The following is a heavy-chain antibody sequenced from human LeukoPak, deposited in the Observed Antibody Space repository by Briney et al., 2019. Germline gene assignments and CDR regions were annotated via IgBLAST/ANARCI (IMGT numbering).Heavy chain of an antibody. J-gene: IGHJ4*02. CDR1: GFTVSSNY. V-gene: IGHV3-66*01. D-gene: IGHD3-3*01. CDR2: IYSGGST. CDR3: ARGSRSGSYRTDY. Sequence: GGSLRLSCAASGFTVSSNYMNWVPQAPGKGLEWVSVIYSGGSTYYADSVKGRFAISRDDSKNTLYLQMNSLRAEDTAVYYCARGSRSGSYRTDYWGQGTLVTVSS.